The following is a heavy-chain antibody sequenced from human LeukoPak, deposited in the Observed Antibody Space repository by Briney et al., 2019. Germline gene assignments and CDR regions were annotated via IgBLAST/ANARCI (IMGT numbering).Heavy chain of an antibody. CDR3: ARNYGGYSH. V-gene: IGHV3-7*02. D-gene: IGHD4-23*01. Sequence: GGSLRLSCTASGFTFSSYWMSWVRQAPGKGLEWVANIQQDGSEQYYVDSVKGRLTISRDNAKNSLYLQMNSLRAEDTALYYCARNYGGYSHWGQGTLVTVSS. CDR2: IQQDGSEQ. J-gene: IGHJ4*02. CDR1: GFTFSSYW.